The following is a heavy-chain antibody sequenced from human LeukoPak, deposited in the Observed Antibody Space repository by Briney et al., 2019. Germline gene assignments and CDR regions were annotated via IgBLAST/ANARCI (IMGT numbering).Heavy chain of an antibody. Sequence: GRSLRLSCAASGFTFSSYAMHWVRQTPGKGLEWVAVISYDGSNKYYADSVKGRFTISRDNSKNTLYLQMNSLRAEDTAVYYCARDXDSSWYFIAYWGQGTLVTVSS. D-gene: IGHD6-13*01. V-gene: IGHV3-30-3*01. CDR2: ISYDGSNK. CDR3: ARDXDSSWYFIAY. CDR1: GFTFSSYA. J-gene: IGHJ4*02.